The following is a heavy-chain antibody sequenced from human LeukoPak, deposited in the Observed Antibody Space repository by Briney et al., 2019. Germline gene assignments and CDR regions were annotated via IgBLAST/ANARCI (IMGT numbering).Heavy chain of an antibody. V-gene: IGHV1-18*01. Sequence: GPSVKVSCKASGYTFTSYGINWVRQAPGQGLEWMGWISAYNGNTNYTQKLQGRVTMTTDTSTSTAYMELRSLRSDVTAVYYCARGARGYYDILTGYYVAFDIWGQGTMVTVSS. CDR2: ISAYNGNT. CDR1: GYTFTSYG. D-gene: IGHD3-9*01. J-gene: IGHJ3*02. CDR3: ARGARGYYDILTGYYVAFDI.